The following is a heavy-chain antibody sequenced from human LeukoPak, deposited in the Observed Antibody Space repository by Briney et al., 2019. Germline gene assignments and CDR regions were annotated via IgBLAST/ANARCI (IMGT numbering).Heavy chain of an antibody. Sequence: PGGSLRLSCAASGFTFSSYSMNWVRQAPGKGLEWVSYISSSSSTIYYADSVKGRFTISRDNAKNSLYLQMNSLRAEDTAVYYCARRAEFSGSYPDYWGQGTLVTVSS. J-gene: IGHJ4*02. D-gene: IGHD1-26*01. CDR3: ARRAEFSGSYPDY. V-gene: IGHV3-48*04. CDR2: ISSSSSTI. CDR1: GFTFSSYS.